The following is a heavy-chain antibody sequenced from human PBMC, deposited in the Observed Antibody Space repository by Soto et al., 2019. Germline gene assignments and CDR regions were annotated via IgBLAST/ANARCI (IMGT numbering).Heavy chain of an antibody. Sequence: SETLSLTCTVSGGSISSYDWSWIRQPPAKVLEWIEYIYYSGSTNYTPSLKSRITISVDTSNNQFSLKLSSVTAAATAVYYCATAKHSSSCSFYYFDYWRQGTQVTVSS. D-gene: IGHD6-13*01. V-gene: IGHV4-59*01. CDR3: ATAKHSSSCSFYYFDY. J-gene: IGHJ4*02. CDR2: IYYSGST. CDR1: GGSISSYD.